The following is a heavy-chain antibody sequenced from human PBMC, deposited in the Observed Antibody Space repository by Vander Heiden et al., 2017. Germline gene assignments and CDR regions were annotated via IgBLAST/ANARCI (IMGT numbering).Heavy chain of an antibody. CDR1: TRGMC. CDR3: ARGVMAGGGLDV. J-gene: IGHJ6*02. D-gene: IGHD2-21*01. CDR2: IDWHGDK. V-gene: IGHV2-70*01. Sequence: TRGMCVSWIRQAPGKAPDWLGLIDWHGDKYYNTSLEARLTISKDTHENQVVLKITNMQPGDTATYYCARGVMAGGGLDVWGQGTTVTVSS.